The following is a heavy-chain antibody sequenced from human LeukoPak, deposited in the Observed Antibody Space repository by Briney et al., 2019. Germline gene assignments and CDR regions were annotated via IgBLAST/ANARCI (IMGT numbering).Heavy chain of an antibody. Sequence: GGSLRLSCAASGFTFSSYSMNWVRQAPGKGLEWVSSISSSYIYYADSVKGRFTISRDNAKNSLYLQMNSLRAEDTAVYYCARVTMDYDSSGYYYYYYYGMDVWGQGTTVTVSS. V-gene: IGHV3-21*01. CDR3: ARVTMDYDSSGYYYYYYYGMDV. CDR2: ISSSYI. D-gene: IGHD3-22*01. CDR1: GFTFSSYS. J-gene: IGHJ6*02.